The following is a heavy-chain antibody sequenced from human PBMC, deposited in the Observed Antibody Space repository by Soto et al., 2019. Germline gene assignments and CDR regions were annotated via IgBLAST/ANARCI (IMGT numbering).Heavy chain of an antibody. Sequence: PGESLKISCKGHADNFTTFWINWVRQMPGRGLEWVGRIDPEDSHTNYNPSLRGHVSISVEKSISTAFLEWGSLKASDTAMYYCATSMTQSGWGPGTLVTVSS. CDR1: ADNFTTFW. V-gene: IGHV5-10-1*01. D-gene: IGHD2-21*01. CDR3: ATSMTQSG. CDR2: IDPEDSHT. J-gene: IGHJ4*02.